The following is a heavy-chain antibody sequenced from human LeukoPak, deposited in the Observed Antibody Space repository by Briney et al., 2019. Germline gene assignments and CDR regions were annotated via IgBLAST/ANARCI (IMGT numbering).Heavy chain of an antibody. V-gene: IGHV3-48*03. Sequence: PGGSLRLSCAASGFTFSSYEMNWVRQAPGKGLEWVSYISSSGSTIYYADFVKGRFTISRDNAKNTLFLHMNSLRAEDTAVYSCAKGYYGSGSYGWFDYWGQGTLVTVSS. CDR2: ISSSGSTI. D-gene: IGHD3-10*01. J-gene: IGHJ4*02. CDR1: GFTFSSYE. CDR3: AKGYYGSGSYGWFDY.